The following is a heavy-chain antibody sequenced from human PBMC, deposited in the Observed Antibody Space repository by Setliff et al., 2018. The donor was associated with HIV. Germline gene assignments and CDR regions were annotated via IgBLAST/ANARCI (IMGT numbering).Heavy chain of an antibody. CDR3: AKDGDYRNGDYDAFDI. CDR2: IRYDGSNK. V-gene: IGHV3-30*02. Sequence: PGGSLRLSCGASGFTFSDIEMNWVRQAPGKGLEWIAFIRYDGSNKYYADSVKGRFTISRDNSKNTLYLQMNSLRAEDTAVYYCAKDGDYRNGDYDAFDIWGQGTMVTVSS. CDR1: GFTFSDIE. J-gene: IGHJ3*02. D-gene: IGHD4-17*01.